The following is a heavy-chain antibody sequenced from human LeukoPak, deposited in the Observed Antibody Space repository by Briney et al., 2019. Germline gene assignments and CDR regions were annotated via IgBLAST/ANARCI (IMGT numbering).Heavy chain of an antibody. CDR1: GFSISAYE. CDR2: ISGDGNIQ. Sequence: SGGSLRLSCAASGFSISAYEMHWVRQAPGKGLEWVAVISGDGNIQLYSDSVKGRFTISRDTSKTTLYLQMNSLRAEDTAVYYCAKDLLPGAPDYFDYWGQGTLVTVSS. V-gene: IGHV3-30-3*01. CDR3: AKDLLPGAPDYFDY. D-gene: IGHD1-26*01. J-gene: IGHJ4*02.